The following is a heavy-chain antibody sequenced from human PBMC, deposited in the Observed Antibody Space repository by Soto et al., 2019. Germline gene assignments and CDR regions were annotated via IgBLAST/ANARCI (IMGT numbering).Heavy chain of an antibody. D-gene: IGHD4-17*01. CDR3: ARGRGEDYYYYGMDV. CDR1: GGSISSGGYY. Sequence: PSETLSLTCTVSGGSISSGGYYWSWIHQHPGKGLEWIGYIYYSGSTYYNPSLKSRVTISVDTSKNQFSLKLSSVTAADTAVYYCARGRGEDYYYYGMDVWGQGTTVTVSS. CDR2: IYYSGST. V-gene: IGHV4-31*03. J-gene: IGHJ6*02.